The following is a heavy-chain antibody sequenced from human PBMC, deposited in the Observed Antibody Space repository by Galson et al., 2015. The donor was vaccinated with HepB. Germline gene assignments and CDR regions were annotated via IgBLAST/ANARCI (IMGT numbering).Heavy chain of an antibody. D-gene: IGHD5-12*01. CDR1: GFTFSTYT. CDR3: VSDFSSGDRVAH. Sequence: SLRLSCAASGFTFSTYTMNWVRQAPGKGLEWVSCIGTSSSYIYYADSVKGRFTISRDNAKNSLFLQMNSLRAEDTAVYYCVSDFSSGDRVAHWGQGTLVTVSS. CDR2: IGTSSSYI. V-gene: IGHV3-21*01. J-gene: IGHJ4*02.